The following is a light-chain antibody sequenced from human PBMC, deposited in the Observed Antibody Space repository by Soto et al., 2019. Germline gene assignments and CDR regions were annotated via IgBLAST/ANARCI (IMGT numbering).Light chain of an antibody. Sequence: EIVLTQSPATLSLSPGERATLSCRASQSVSSSLGWYQQIPGQAPRLLIYDASNRATGIPARFSGSGSGTDFTLTISSLAPEDFAVYYWQQRSNWPRTFGQGTKLEIK. CDR2: DAS. CDR3: QQRSNWPRT. CDR1: QSVSSS. V-gene: IGKV3-11*01. J-gene: IGKJ2*01.